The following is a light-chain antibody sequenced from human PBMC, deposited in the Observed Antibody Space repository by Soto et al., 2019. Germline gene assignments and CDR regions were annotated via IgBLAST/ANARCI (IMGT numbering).Light chain of an antibody. J-gene: IGKJ1*01. Sequence: DIQMTQSPATLSASVGDRVTITCRASQSITRWLTWYQQKPGKAPKLLIYEASNLQSGVPSRFSGSGSGTEFALTISGLQPDDFASYYCQQYNSYRTFGQGTKVDIK. CDR2: EAS. CDR1: QSITRW. CDR3: QQYNSYRT. V-gene: IGKV1-5*01.